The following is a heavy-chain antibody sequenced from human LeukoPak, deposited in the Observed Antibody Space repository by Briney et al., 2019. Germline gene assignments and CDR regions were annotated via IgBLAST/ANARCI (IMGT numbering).Heavy chain of an antibody. V-gene: IGHV7-4-1*02. CDR2: INTNTGNP. CDR1: GYTFASYA. D-gene: IGHD4-17*01. Sequence: ASVKVSCKASGYTFASYAMNWVRQAPGQGLEWMGWINTNTGNPTYAQGFTGRFVFSLDTSVSTAYLQISSLKAEDTAVYYCARDRYGDYEGWFDPWGQGTLVTVSS. J-gene: IGHJ5*02. CDR3: ARDRYGDYEGWFDP.